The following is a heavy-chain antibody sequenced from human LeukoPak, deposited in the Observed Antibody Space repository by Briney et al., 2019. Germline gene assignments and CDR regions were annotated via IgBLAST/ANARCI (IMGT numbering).Heavy chain of an antibody. D-gene: IGHD2-15*01. V-gene: IGHV4-4*09. CDR3: AGRGHRYSRD. Sequence: SETLSLTRTVSGDSVTSGYWSWIRQPPGKGLEWIGYIYDNGITEYNPSLKSRLTISVDTSNNQFSLNLSSVTAADTAVYYCAGRGHRYSRDWGQGILVTESS. CDR1: GDSVTSGY. CDR2: IYDNGIT. J-gene: IGHJ1*01.